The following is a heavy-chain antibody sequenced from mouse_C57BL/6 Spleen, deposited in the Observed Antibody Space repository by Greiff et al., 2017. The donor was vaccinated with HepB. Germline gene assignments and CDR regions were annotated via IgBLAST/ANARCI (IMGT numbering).Heavy chain of an antibody. D-gene: IGHD2-3*01. CDR1: GYAFTNYL. Sequence: QVQLKQSGAELVRPGTSVKVSCKASGYAFTNYLIEWVKQRPGQGLEWIGVINPGSGGTNYNEKFKGKATLTADKSSSTAYMQLSSLTSEDSAVYFCARRDDDLEDYWGQGTTLTVSS. CDR2: INPGSGGT. V-gene: IGHV1-54*01. J-gene: IGHJ2*01. CDR3: ARRDDDLEDY.